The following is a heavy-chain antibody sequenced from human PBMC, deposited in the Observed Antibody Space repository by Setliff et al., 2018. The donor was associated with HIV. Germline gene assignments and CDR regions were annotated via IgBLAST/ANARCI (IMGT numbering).Heavy chain of an antibody. D-gene: IGHD6-19*01. Sequence: GGSLRLSCAASGFTFSSYEMNWVRQAPGKGLELVSYISHTGSTVYYADSVKGRFAISRDNAKNSLYLQMNSLRAEDTAVYYCARVPGWRAPFWGQGTLVTSPQ. J-gene: IGHJ4*02. CDR2: ISHTGSTV. CDR3: ARVPGWRAPF. V-gene: IGHV3-48*03. CDR1: GFTFSSYE.